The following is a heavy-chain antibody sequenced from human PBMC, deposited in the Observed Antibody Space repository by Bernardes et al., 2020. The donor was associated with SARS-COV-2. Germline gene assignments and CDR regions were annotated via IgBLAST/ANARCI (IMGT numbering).Heavy chain of an antibody. Sequence: SLRLSCATSGFKFSDFHMTWIRQAPGTGLEWVSYIDKSGSPIYYADSVTGRFTISRDNAQKSLFLQMNSLRAEDTAVYFCARDCSSSSCYMTGSLDHWGQGALVTVSS. J-gene: IGHJ4*02. CDR3: ARDCSSSSCYMTGSLDH. D-gene: IGHD2-2*02. CDR2: IDKSGSPI. V-gene: IGHV3-11*01. CDR1: GFKFSDFH.